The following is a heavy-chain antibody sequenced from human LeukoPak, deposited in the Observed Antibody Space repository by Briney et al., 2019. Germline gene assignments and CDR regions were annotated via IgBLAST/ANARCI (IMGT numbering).Heavy chain of an antibody. V-gene: IGHV1-18*01. J-gene: IGHJ3*02. CDR1: GYTFTSYG. D-gene: IGHD4-23*01. CDR3: ARVGAGNSRATDAFDI. Sequence: ASVKVSCKASGYTFTSYGISWVRQAPGQGLEWMGWISAYNGNTNYAQKLQGRVTMTTDTSTSTAYMELRSLRSDDTAVYYCARVGAGNSRATDAFDIWGQGTMVTVSS. CDR2: ISAYNGNT.